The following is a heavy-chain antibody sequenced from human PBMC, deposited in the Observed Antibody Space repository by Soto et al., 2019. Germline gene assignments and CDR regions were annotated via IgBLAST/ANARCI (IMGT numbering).Heavy chain of an antibody. V-gene: IGHV4-39*01. CDR1: SGSISSTIYS. CDR3: ARRYGYSFDY. J-gene: IGHJ4*02. D-gene: IGHD1-1*01. CDR2: IFYSGST. Sequence: TSETLSLTCTVSSGSISSTIYSWDWIRQPPGKGLEWIGSIFYSGSTYYNPSLKSRVTISVDTSKNQFSLTLTSVTAADTAVYYCARRYGYSFDYWGQGTLVTVSS.